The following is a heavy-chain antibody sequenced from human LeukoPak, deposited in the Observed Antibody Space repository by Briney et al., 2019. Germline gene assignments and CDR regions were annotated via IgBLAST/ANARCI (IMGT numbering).Heavy chain of an antibody. J-gene: IGHJ2*01. Sequence: GGSLRLSCAASGFTFDDYAMHWVRQAPGKGLEWVSGISWNSGHIGYADSVKGRFTISRDNAKNSLYLQMNSLRAGDTALYYCAKDRRHTVSGGYFDLWGRGTLVIVSS. CDR3: AKDRRHTVSGGYFDL. CDR2: ISWNSGHI. V-gene: IGHV3-9*01. CDR1: GFTFDDYA. D-gene: IGHD3-10*01.